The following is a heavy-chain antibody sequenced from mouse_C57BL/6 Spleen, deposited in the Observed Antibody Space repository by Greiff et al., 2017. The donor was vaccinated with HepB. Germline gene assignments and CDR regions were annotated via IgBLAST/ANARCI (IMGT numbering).Heavy chain of an antibody. D-gene: IGHD2-1*01. J-gene: IGHJ2*01. CDR3: ARRVYGNYFDY. CDR1: GYTFTSYG. V-gene: IGHV1-81*01. Sequence: QVQLKESGAELARPGASVKLSCKASGYTFTSYGISWVKQRTGQGLEWIGEIYPRSGNTYYNEKFKGKATLTADKSSSTAYMELRSLTSEDSAVYFCARRVYGNYFDYWGQGTTLTVSS. CDR2: IYPRSGNT.